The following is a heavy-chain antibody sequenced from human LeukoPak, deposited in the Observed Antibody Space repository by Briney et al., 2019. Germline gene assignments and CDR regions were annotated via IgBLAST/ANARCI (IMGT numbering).Heavy chain of an antibody. V-gene: IGHV3-30*04. D-gene: IGHD2/OR15-2a*01. J-gene: IGHJ4*02. CDR3: ARDHKDYLVDY. Sequence: GGSLRLSCAASGFTFSSYAMRWVRQAPGKGLEWVAVISYDGSNKYYADSVKGRFTISRDNSKNTLYLQMNSLRAEDTAVYYCARDHKDYLVDYWGQGTLVTVSS. CDR2: ISYDGSNK. CDR1: GFTFSSYA.